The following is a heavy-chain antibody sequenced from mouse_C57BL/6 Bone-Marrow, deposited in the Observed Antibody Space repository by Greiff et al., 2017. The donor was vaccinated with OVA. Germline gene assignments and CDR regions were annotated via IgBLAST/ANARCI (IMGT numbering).Heavy chain of an antibody. V-gene: IGHV1-81*01. CDR1: GYTFTSYG. D-gene: IGHD1-1*01. J-gene: IGHJ4*01. Sequence: QVQLQQSGAELARPGASVKLSCKASGYTFTSYGISWVKQRTGQGLEWIGEIYPRSGNTYYNEKFKGKATLTADEASSTAYMELRSLTSEDSAVYFYARSSYCGSRGMDYWGQGTTVTVSS. CDR2: IYPRSGNT. CDR3: ARSSYCGSRGMDY.